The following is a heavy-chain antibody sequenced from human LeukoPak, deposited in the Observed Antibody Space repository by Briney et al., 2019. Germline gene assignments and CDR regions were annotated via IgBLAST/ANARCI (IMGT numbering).Heavy chain of an antibody. CDR2: LNPSGGST. V-gene: IGHV1-46*03. CDR1: GYTFTRYQ. Sequence: ASVKVSCKASGYTFTRYQMHWVRQAPGQGLEWMGILNPSGGSTSYAQKFQGRVTMTRDTSTSTVYMELSSLRSEDTAVYSCARSYSGGDCYGLDYYSYYMDVWGKGTTVTVSS. CDR3: ARSYSGGDCYGLDYYSYYMDV. J-gene: IGHJ6*03. D-gene: IGHD2-21*01.